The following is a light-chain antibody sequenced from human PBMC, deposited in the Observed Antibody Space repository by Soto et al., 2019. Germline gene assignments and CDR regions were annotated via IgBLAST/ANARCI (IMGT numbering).Light chain of an antibody. CDR3: HQYGTSPWT. CDR2: AAS. CDR1: QSVGSNY. Sequence: EIVLTQSPGTLSLSPGERATLSCRASQSVGSNYLAWYQQKPDQAPRLLIFAASSRGTGIPDRFSGSGSGSDFTLTISRLEPEDFAVYYCHQYGTSPWTFGQGTKVEIK. V-gene: IGKV3-20*01. J-gene: IGKJ1*01.